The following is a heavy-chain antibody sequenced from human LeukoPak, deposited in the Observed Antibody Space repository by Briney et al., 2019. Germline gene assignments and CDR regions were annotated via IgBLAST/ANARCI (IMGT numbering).Heavy chain of an antibody. CDR1: GGSISSYY. CDR2: IYTSGST. Sequence: PSETLFLTCTVSGGSISSYYWSWNRQPAGKGLEWIGRIYTSGSTNYNPSLKSRVTMSVDTSKNQFSLKLSSVTAADTAVYYCAREGRFLEWFEADYYYYYMDVWGKGTTVTVSS. D-gene: IGHD3-3*01. CDR3: AREGRFLEWFEADYYYYYMDV. V-gene: IGHV4-4*07. J-gene: IGHJ6*03.